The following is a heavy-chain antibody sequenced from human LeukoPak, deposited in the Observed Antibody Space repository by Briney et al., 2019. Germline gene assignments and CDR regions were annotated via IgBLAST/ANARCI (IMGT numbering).Heavy chain of an antibody. D-gene: IGHD3-10*01. CDR2: INHSGST. CDR3: ARGLLTMVRGVPRFDY. J-gene: IGHJ4*02. V-gene: IGHV4-34*01. CDR1: GGSFSGYY. Sequence: SETLSLTCAVYGGSFSGYYWSWIRQPPGKGLEWIGEINHSGSTNYNPSLKSRVTISVDTSKNQFSLKLSSMTAADTAVYYCARGLLTMVRGVPRFDYWGQGTLVTVSS.